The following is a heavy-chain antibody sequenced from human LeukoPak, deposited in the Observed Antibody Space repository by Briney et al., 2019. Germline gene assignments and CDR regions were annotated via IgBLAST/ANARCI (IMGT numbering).Heavy chain of an antibody. D-gene: IGHD3-3*02. J-gene: IGHJ4*02. CDR1: GDXVSINSAS. Sequence: SQTLSLTCAISGDXVSINSASWNWIRQSPSRGLEWLGRTYYRSEWYYDYAVSVKSRITINPDTSKNQFSLQLNSVTPEDTAVYYCASTHLYFDYWGQGILVTVSS. CDR2: TYYRSEWYY. CDR3: ASTHLYFDY. V-gene: IGHV6-1*01.